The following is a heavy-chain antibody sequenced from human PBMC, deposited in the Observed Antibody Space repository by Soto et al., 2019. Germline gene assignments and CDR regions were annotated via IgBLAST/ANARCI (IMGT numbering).Heavy chain of an antibody. CDR1: GFTFSSYG. CDR2: ISYDGSNK. J-gene: IGHJ4*02. D-gene: IGHD1-26*01. Sequence: GGSLRLSCAASGFTFSSYGMHWVRQAPGKGLEWVAVISYDGSNKYYADSVKGRFTISRDNSKNTLYLQMNSLRAEDTAVYYCAKDPAPPAAYSGAGFDYGGKGTVVPVS. V-gene: IGHV3-30*18. CDR3: AKDPAPPAAYSGAGFDY.